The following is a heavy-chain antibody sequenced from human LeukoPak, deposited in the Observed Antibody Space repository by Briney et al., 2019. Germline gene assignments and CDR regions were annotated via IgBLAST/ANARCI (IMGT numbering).Heavy chain of an antibody. CDR3: AREEVVGGGWFDP. J-gene: IGHJ5*02. Sequence: GASVKVSCKASGYTFTSYYMHWVRQAPGQGLEWMGIINPSGGSTSYAQKFQGRVTMTRDMSTSTVYMELSSLRSEDTAVYYCAREEVVGGGWFDPWGQGTLGTVSA. D-gene: IGHD2-15*01. CDR2: INPSGGST. CDR1: GYTFTSYY. V-gene: IGHV1-46*01.